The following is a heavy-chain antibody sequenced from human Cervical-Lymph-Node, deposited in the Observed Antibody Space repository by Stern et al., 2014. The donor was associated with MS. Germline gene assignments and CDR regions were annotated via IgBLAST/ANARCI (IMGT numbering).Heavy chain of an antibody. J-gene: IGHJ6*02. CDR2: IYYSGGT. Sequence: VQLLESGPGLVKPSETLSLTCTVSGGSISSYYWSWIRQPPGKGLEWIGYIYYSGGTNSNPSQKSRVPISVDTSKNHFSGKLSFVPAADTAVYYCARHPQRTITGRYYYYGMDVWGQGTTVTVSS. D-gene: IGHD1-20*01. CDR3: ARHPQRTITGRYYYYGMDV. CDR1: GGSISSYY. V-gene: IGHV4-59*08.